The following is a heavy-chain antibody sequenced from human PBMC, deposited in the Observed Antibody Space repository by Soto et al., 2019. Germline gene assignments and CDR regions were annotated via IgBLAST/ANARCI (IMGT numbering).Heavy chain of an antibody. Sequence: QVRLVESGGGVVQPGRSLRLSCAASGFTFSDYGMHWVRQAPGRGLEWVAVIWFDGSHKFYADSVKRRFTISRDNFNNTLYLQMTSLRAEDAAVYFCARDGGEDYFDYWGQGTLVAVSS. CDR3: ARDGGEDYFDY. CDR1: GFTFSDYG. CDR2: IWFDGSHK. J-gene: IGHJ4*02. V-gene: IGHV3-33*01. D-gene: IGHD2-21*01.